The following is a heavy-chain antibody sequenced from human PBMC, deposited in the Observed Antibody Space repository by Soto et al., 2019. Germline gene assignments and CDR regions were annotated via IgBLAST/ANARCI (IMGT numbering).Heavy chain of an antibody. D-gene: IGHD1-26*01. Sequence: SETLSLTCSVSGEPFSGYYWTWIRQPPGTRLEWIGEINHSGSTNYNPSLKSRDTISVDTSKNQFSLKLTSVTAADTAVYYCARGGSGSYSEYYYYYGMDVWGQGTTVTVSS. CDR2: INHSGST. CDR1: GEPFSGYY. V-gene: IGHV4-34*01. CDR3: ARGGSGSYSEYYYYYGMDV. J-gene: IGHJ6*02.